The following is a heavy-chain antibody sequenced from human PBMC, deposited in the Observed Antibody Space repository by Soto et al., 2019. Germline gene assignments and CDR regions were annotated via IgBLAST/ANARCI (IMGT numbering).Heavy chain of an antibody. V-gene: IGHV5-51*01. CDR1: GYSFSTYS. Sequence: PGESLKISFKGPGYSFSTYSICWVRQMPVKGLEWMGNIHSGDSNARYSPSFQGQVTISVDKSISTAYLQWSSLKDSDTAFYYCATWSSSHWFDYWGQGTLVTVSS. CDR3: ATWSSSHWFDY. CDR2: IHSGDSNA. D-gene: IGHD6-13*01. J-gene: IGHJ4*02.